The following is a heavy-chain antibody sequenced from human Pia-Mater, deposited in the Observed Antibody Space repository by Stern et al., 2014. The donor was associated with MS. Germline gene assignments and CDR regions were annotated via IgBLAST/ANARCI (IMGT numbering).Heavy chain of an antibody. CDR2: ISHSGSS. Sequence: QLQLQESGSGLVKPSQTLSLSCAVSGGSISRGGYSWSWIRQPPGGGLEGIGHISHSGSSYYDPSLKSRVTISVDRSKNQFSLKLTSVTAADTAVYFCARSNFYYAMDVWGQGTTVIVSS. CDR1: GGSISRGGYS. CDR3: ARSNFYYAMDV. J-gene: IGHJ6*02. V-gene: IGHV4-30-2*01.